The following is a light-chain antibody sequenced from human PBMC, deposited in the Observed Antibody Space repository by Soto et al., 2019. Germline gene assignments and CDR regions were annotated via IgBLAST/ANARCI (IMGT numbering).Light chain of an antibody. V-gene: IGKV3-15*01. CDR1: QSVSYN. CDR2: GAF. Sequence: EIVMTQSPATLSVSPGERATLSCRASQSVSYNLAWYQQKPGQGPRLLIYGAFTRATGIPDRFSGSGSGTEFTLTISSLQSEDFAVYYCQQYKNWPPLTFGGGTKVEIK. CDR3: QQYKNWPPLT. J-gene: IGKJ4*01.